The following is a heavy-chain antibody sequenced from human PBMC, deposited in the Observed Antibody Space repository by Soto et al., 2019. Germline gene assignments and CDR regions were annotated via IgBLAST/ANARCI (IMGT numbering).Heavy chain of an antibody. CDR3: ARDWYYDSSGPLAHSYYGTDV. V-gene: IGHV3-33*01. CDR1: GFTFSSYG. Sequence: GGSLRLSCAASGFTFSSYGMHWVRQAPGKGLEWVAVIWYDGSNKYYADSVKGRFTISRDNSKNTLYLQMNSLRAEDTAVYYCARDWYYDSSGPLAHSYYGTDVWGQGTTVTVSS. J-gene: IGHJ6*02. CDR2: IWYDGSNK. D-gene: IGHD3-22*01.